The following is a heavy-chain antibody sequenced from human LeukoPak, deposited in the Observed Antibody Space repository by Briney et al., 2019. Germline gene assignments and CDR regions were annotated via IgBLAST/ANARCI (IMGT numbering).Heavy chain of an antibody. CDR1: GGSFSGYY. V-gene: IGHV4-34*01. D-gene: IGHD2-2*01. CDR2: INHSGST. J-gene: IGHJ5*02. Sequence: SETLSLTCAVYGGSFSGYYWSWIRQPPGKGLEWIGEINHSGSTNYNPSLKSRVTISVDTSKNQFSLKLSSVTAADTAVYYCARRSLGSSTSFRWFDPWGQGTLVTVSS. CDR3: ARRSLGSSTSFRWFDP.